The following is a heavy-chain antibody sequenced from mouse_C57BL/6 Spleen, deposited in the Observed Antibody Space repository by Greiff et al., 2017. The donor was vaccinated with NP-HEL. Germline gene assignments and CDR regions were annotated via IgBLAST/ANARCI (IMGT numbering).Heavy chain of an antibody. CDR1: GYTFTDYE. J-gene: IGHJ2*01. CDR2: IDPETGGT. Sequence: QVQLKQSGAELVRPGASVTLSCKASGYTFTDYEMHWVKQTPVHGLEWIGAIDPETGGTAYNQKFKGKAILTADKSSSTAYMELRSLTSEDSAVYYCTRHYGSSGFDYWGQGTTLTVSS. CDR3: TRHYGSSGFDY. V-gene: IGHV1-15*01. D-gene: IGHD1-1*01.